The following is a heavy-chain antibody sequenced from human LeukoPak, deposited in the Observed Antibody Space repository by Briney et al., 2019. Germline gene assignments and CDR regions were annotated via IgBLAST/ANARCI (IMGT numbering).Heavy chain of an antibody. J-gene: IGHJ4*02. Sequence: ASVKVSCKASGYTFTGHYMHWVRQAPGQGLEWMGWINPNSGGTNYAQKFQGRVTMTRDTSISTAYMELSRLRSDDTAVYYCARVYYYDSSGYYTHFDYWGQGTLVTVSS. CDR3: ARVYYYDSSGYYTHFDY. CDR2: INPNSGGT. V-gene: IGHV1-2*02. D-gene: IGHD3-22*01. CDR1: GYTFTGHY.